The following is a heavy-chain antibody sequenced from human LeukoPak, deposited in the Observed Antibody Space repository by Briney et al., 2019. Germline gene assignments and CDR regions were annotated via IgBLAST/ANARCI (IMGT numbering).Heavy chain of an antibody. CDR3: ARYGDIDY. CDR1: GGSVSSGSYY. CDR2: IYYSGST. J-gene: IGHJ4*02. V-gene: IGHV4-61*01. D-gene: IGHD4-17*01. Sequence: SETLSPTCTVSGGSVSSGSYYWSWIRQPPGTGLEWIGYIYYSGSTNYNPSLKSRVTISVDTSKNQFSLKLSSVTAADTAVYYCARYGDIDYWGQGTLVTVSS.